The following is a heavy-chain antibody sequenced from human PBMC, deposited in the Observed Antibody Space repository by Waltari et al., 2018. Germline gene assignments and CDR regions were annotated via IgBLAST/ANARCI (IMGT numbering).Heavy chain of an antibody. D-gene: IGHD3-10*01. CDR3: ARDSVVGGLDFDY. Sequence: EVQLVESGGGLVQPGGSLRLSCAASGFTFSSYSMNWVRQAPGKGLEWVSYISSSSSTRYYADSVKGRFTISRDNAKNSLYLQMNSLRAEDTAVYYCARDSVVGGLDFDYWGQGTLVTVSS. V-gene: IGHV3-48*01. CDR1: GFTFSSYS. CDR2: ISSSSSTR. J-gene: IGHJ4*02.